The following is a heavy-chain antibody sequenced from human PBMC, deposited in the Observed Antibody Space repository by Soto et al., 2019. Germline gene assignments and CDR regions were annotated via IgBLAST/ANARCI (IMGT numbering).Heavy chain of an antibody. CDR3: TRESRWGYCSSGRCFGFDP. D-gene: IGHD2-15*01. V-gene: IGHV3-21*02. CDR2: ISSSSSFI. Sequence: EVQLVESGGGLVKPGGSLRLSCAASGFTFSTYTMNWVRQAPGKGLEWVSSISSSSSFIYYADSVKGRFNISRDNAKNSLFLQMNSLRAEDTATYYCTRESRWGYCSSGRCFGFDPWGRGTLVTVSS. CDR1: GFTFSTYT. J-gene: IGHJ5*02.